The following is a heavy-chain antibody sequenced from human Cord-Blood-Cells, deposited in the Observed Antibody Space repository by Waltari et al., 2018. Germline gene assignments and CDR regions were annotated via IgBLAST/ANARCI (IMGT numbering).Heavy chain of an antibody. Sequence: QVQLVQSGAAVKKPGAAVTVSCNASVYTFTGYYMHWVRQAPGQVLEWMGWNKPNSGGTNYAQKFQGRVTMTRDTSISTAYMELSRLRSDDTVVYYCASNWGYNWFDPWGQGTLVTVSS. V-gene: IGHV1-2*02. CDR1: VYTFTGYY. CDR3: ASNWGYNWFDP. D-gene: IGHD7-27*01. CDR2: NKPNSGGT. J-gene: IGHJ5*02.